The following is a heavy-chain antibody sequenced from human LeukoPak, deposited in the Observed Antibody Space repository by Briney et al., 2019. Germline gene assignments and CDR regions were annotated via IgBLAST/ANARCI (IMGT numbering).Heavy chain of an antibody. CDR2: ISYDGSNK. CDR1: GFTFSSYA. J-gene: IGHJ4*02. CDR3: ARDLPLWGGYYDY. V-gene: IGHV3-30-3*01. Sequence: GGSLRLSCAASGFTFSSYAMHWVRQAPGKGLEWVAVISYDGSNKYYADSVKGRFTISRDNSKNTLFLQMNSLRAEDTAVYYCARDLPLWGGYYDYWGQGTLVTVSS. D-gene: IGHD3-3*01.